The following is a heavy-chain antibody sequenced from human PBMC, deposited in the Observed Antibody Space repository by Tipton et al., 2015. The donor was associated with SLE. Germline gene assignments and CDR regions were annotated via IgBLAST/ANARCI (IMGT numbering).Heavy chain of an antibody. J-gene: IGHJ4*02. V-gene: IGHV3-23*01. D-gene: IGHD6-19*01. CDR3: AREGYSSGCFDY. CDR2: VSGSGLNT. Sequence: SLRLSCRASGFVLSLFAMRWVRQAPGKGLQWVSAVSGSGLNTNYADSVKGRFTNSRDNSKNTLYLQMNSLRAEDTAVYYCAREGYSSGCFDYWGQGTLVTVSS. CDR1: GFVLSLFA.